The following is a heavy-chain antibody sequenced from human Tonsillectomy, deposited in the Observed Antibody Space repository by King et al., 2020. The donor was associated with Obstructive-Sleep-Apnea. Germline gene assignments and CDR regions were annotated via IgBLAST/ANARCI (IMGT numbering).Heavy chain of an antibody. CDR1: GFTFSSYW. V-gene: IGHV3-74*01. J-gene: IGHJ4*02. CDR2: INSDGSST. CDR3: ARDYDSSGYYYACFDY. D-gene: IGHD3-22*01. Sequence: VQLVESGGGLVQPGGSLRLSCAASGFTFSSYWMHWVRQAPGKGLVWVSRINSDGSSTSYADSVKGRFTISRDNAKNTLYLQMNSLRAEGTAVYYCARDYDSSGYYYACFDYWGQGTLVTVSS.